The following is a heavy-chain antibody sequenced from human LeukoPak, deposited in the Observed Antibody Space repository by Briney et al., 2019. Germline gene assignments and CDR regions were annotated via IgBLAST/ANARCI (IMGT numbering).Heavy chain of an antibody. V-gene: IGHV3-48*04. CDR3: AKGEVVAALYYYYGMDV. Sequence: GGSLRLSCAASGFTFSSYSMNWVRQAPGKGLEWVSCISSSSSTIYYADSVKGRFTISRDNAKNSLYLQMNSLRAEDTAVYYCAKGEVVAALYYYYGMDVWGQGTTVTVSS. J-gene: IGHJ6*02. CDR2: ISSSSSTI. D-gene: IGHD2-15*01. CDR1: GFTFSSYS.